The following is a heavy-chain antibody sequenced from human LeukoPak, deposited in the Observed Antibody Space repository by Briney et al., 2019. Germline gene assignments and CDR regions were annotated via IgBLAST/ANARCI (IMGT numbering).Heavy chain of an antibody. CDR3: ARDAGSSGWSG. V-gene: IGHV1-2*02. CDR1: GYTFTGYY. CDR2: INPNSGGT. J-gene: IGHJ4*02. D-gene: IGHD6-19*01. Sequence: ASVKVSCKASGYTFTGYYMHWVRQAPGQGLEWMGWINPNSGGTNYARKFQGRVTMTRDTSISTAYMELSRLRSDDTAVYYCARDAGSSGWSGWGQGTLVTVSS.